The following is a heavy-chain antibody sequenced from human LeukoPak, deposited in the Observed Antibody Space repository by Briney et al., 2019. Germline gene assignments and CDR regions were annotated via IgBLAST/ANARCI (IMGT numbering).Heavy chain of an antibody. CDR1: GFTFSSYA. V-gene: IGHV3-23*01. J-gene: IGHJ5*02. CDR2: ISGSGGST. CDR3: ARMSLEFNWFDP. D-gene: IGHD5/OR15-5a*01. Sequence: GGSPRLSCAASGFTFSSYAMSWVLQAPGRGLEWVSAISGSGGSTYHADSVKGRFTISRDSSRNTLSLQMSNLRVEDTAVYYCARMSLEFNWFDPWGQGTLVTVSS.